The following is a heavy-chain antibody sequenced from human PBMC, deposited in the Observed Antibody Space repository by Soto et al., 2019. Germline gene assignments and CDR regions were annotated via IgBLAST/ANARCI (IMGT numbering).Heavy chain of an antibody. Sequence: GASVKVSCKASRYTFTSYAMHWVRQAPGQRLEWMGWINAGNGSTKYSQKFQGRVTMTRDTSDSTAYMELSRLRSDDTAVYYCATSRTSIAVAGETEYYFDYWGQGTLVTVSS. V-gene: IGHV1-3*01. CDR3: ATSRTSIAVAGETEYYFDY. CDR1: RYTFTSYA. J-gene: IGHJ4*02. CDR2: INAGNGST. D-gene: IGHD6-19*01.